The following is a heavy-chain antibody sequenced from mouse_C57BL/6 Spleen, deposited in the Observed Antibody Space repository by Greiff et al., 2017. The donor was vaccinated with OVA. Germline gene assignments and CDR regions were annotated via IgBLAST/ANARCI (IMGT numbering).Heavy chain of an antibody. V-gene: IGHV3-6*01. CDR2: ISYDGCN. J-gene: IGHJ3*02. CDR1: GYSITSGYY. CDR3: ARGVYGNAFGY. Sequence: EVQLQESGPGLVQPSQSLSLTCSVTGYSITSGYYWNWIRQFPGNKLEWMGYISYDGCNNYNPSLKNRISITRDTSKNQFVLKWNYVTTEETATYDCARGVYGNAFGYWGQGTLVTVSA. D-gene: IGHD2-1*01.